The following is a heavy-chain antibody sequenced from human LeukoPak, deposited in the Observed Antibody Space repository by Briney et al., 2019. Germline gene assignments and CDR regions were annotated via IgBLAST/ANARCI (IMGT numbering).Heavy chain of an antibody. D-gene: IGHD4/OR15-4a*01. CDR2: IYYSGST. V-gene: IGHV4-31*03. Sequence: SQTLSLTCTLSGGSISSGGYYWSWIRQHPGKGLEWIGYIYYSGSTYYNPSLKSRVTMTVDTSKNQFSLKMSPETAADTAVYYRASVPPDDYEGGETDAFDIWGQGTMVTVSS. CDR3: ASVPPDDYEGGETDAFDI. CDR1: GGSISSGGYY. J-gene: IGHJ3*02.